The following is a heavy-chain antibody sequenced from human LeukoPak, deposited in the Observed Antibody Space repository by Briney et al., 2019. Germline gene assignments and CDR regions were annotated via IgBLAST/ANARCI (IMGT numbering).Heavy chain of an antibody. J-gene: IGHJ4*02. CDR1: VYTFTFLY. CDR3: ARGAKGFDY. Sequence: ASVTVSCKAAVYTFTFLYLHWVRQAPGQGLEWMGWINPNSGGTDFGQKFQGRVTMTRDTSISTAYMELSRLTSDDTAVYFCARGAKGFDYWGQGTLVTVSS. CDR2: INPNSGGT. V-gene: IGHV1-2*02.